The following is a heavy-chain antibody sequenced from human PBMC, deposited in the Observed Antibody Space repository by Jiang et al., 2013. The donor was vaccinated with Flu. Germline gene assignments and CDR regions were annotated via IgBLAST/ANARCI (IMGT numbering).Heavy chain of an antibody. J-gene: IGHJ4*02. D-gene: IGHD6-19*01. CDR1: GFTFDDYA. Sequence: VQLLESGGTLVQPGRSLRLSCAASGFTFDDYAMHWVRQAPGKGPEWVSGINWNSNKIVYADSVKGRFTISRDNAKNSLYLQMNSLRPEDTAFYYCAKDIGASPVAGTHLAYWGQGALVTVSS. V-gene: IGHV3-9*01. CDR3: AKDIGASPVAGTHLAY. CDR2: INWNSNKI.